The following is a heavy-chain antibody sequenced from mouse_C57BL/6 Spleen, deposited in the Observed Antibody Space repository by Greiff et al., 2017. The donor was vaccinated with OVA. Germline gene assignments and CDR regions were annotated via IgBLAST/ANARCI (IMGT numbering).Heavy chain of an antibody. CDR1: GYTFTSYG. CDR3: ARSVSDGYLGYAMDY. V-gene: IGHV1-81*01. CDR2: IYPRSGNT. J-gene: IGHJ4*01. Sequence: VQLVESGAELARPGASVKLSCKASGYTFTSYGLSWVKQRTGQGLEWIGEIYPRSGNTYYTEKFTGKATLTADKSSRTAYMELLSLTSDDSAVYFCARSVSDGYLGYAMDYWGQGTSVTVSS. D-gene: IGHD2-3*01.